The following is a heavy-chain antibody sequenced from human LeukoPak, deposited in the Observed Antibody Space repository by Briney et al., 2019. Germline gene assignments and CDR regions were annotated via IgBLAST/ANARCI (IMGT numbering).Heavy chain of an antibody. D-gene: IGHD5-18*01. CDR3: ARDQPDTAFDY. V-gene: IGHV3-21*01. CDR2: ISISITYR. J-gene: IGHJ4*02. Sequence: GGSPRLSCAASGFTFCIYTMNWVCQAPRKRGWWVSSISISITYRYYADTVKGRFTMSRDNAKNSLFLQMNSLRAEDTAVYYCARDQPDTAFDYWGQGTLVTVSS. CDR1: GFTFCIYT.